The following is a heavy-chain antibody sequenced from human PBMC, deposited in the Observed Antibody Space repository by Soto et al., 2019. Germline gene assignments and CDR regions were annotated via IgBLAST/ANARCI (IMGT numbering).Heavy chain of an antibody. V-gene: IGHV4-39*07. D-gene: IGHD6-19*01. CDR2: IYYSGST. Sequence: PSETLSLTCTVSGGSISTSSYYWGWLRQPPGKGLEGIGSIYYSGSTNYNPSLKSRVTISVDTSKNQFSLKLSSVTAADTAVYYCARDRARQDSSWYSSGWGSHYYYYYMDVWGKGTTVTVSS. CDR1: GGSISTSSYY. CDR3: ARDRARQDSSWYSSGWGSHYYYYYMDV. J-gene: IGHJ6*03.